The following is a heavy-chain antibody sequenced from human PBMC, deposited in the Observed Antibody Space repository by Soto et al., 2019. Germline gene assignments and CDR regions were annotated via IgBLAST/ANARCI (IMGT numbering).Heavy chain of an antibody. J-gene: IGHJ3*02. Sequence: QVQLQESGPGLVKPSETLSLTCTVSGVSISTYYWTWIRQPPGKGLEWIGQVFYRGNTNYNPSLKGRVTISVDASRNQFSLRLSSVTAADTAMYYCASRDYNDAFDIWGQGTLVTVSS. V-gene: IGHV4-59*01. CDR2: VFYRGNT. CDR1: GVSISTYY. D-gene: IGHD4-4*01. CDR3: ASRDYNDAFDI.